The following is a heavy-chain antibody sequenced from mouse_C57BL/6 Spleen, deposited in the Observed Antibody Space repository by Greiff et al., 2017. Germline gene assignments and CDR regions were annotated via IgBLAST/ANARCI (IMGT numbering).Heavy chain of an antibody. J-gene: IGHJ1*03. D-gene: IGHD2-1*01. CDR3: ARDGNYEGWYFDV. CDR2: ISYDGSN. CDR1: GYSITSGYY. V-gene: IGHV3-6*01. Sequence: EVKLVESGPGLVKPSQSLSLTCSVTGYSITSGYYWNWIRQFPGNKLEWMGYISYDGSNNYNPSLKNRISITRDTSKNQFFLKLNSVTTEDTATYYCARDGNYEGWYFDVWGTGTTVTVSS.